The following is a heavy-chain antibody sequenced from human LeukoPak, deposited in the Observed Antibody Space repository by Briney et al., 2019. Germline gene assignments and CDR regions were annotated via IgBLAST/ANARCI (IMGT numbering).Heavy chain of an antibody. Sequence: ASVKVSCKASGYTFTSYGISWVRQAPGQGLECMGWISAYNGNTNYAQKLQGRVTMTTDTSTSTAYMELRSLRSDDTAVYYCARDRNVDTAMVMEEFDYWGQGTLVTVSS. D-gene: IGHD5-18*01. J-gene: IGHJ4*02. CDR2: ISAYNGNT. CDR1: GYTFTSYG. CDR3: ARDRNVDTAMVMEEFDY. V-gene: IGHV1-18*01.